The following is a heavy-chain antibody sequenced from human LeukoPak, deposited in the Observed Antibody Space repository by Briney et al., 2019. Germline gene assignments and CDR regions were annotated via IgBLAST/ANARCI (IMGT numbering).Heavy chain of an antibody. D-gene: IGHD3-9*01. V-gene: IGHV4-59*01. CDR2: ISYTGST. CDR3: ARYFDYYMDV. J-gene: IGHJ6*03. Sequence: SEALSLTCTVSGGSIRSFYWSWIRQPPGKGLEWIGCISYTGSTNYNPSLKSRVTISVDTSKNQFSLKLSSVTAADTAVYYCARYFDYYMDVWGKGTTVTVSS. CDR1: GGSIRSFY.